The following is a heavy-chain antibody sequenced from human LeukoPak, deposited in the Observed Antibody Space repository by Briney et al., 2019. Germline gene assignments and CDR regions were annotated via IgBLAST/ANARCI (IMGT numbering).Heavy chain of an antibody. J-gene: IGHJ4*02. D-gene: IGHD3-10*01. V-gene: IGHV5-51*01. Sequence: GESLKISCKGSGYSFTSYWIGWVRQMPGKGLEWMGIIYPGDSDTRYSPSLQGQVTISADKSISTAYLQWSSLKASDTAMYYCARRQGTMVRGVITYYFDYWGQGTLVTVSS. CDR2: IYPGDSDT. CDR3: ARRQGTMVRGVITYYFDY. CDR1: GYSFTSYW.